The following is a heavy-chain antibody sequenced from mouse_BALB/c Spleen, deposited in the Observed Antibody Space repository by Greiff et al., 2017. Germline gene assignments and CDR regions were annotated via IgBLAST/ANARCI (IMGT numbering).Heavy chain of an antibody. V-gene: IGHV5-6-3*01. Sequence: EVKVVESGGGLVQPGGSLKLSCAASGFTFSSYGMSWVRQTPDKRLELVATINSNGGSTYYPDSVKGRFTISRDNAKNTLYLQMSSLKSEDTAMYYCARELRRNYFDYWGQGTTLTVSS. J-gene: IGHJ2*01. CDR3: ARELRRNYFDY. D-gene: IGHD1-1*01. CDR1: GFTFSSYG. CDR2: INSNGGST.